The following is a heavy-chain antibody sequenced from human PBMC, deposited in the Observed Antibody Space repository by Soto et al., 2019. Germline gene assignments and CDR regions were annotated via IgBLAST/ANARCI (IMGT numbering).Heavy chain of an antibody. Sequence: QVQLIQSGATVKRPGSSVRVSCQASGDTLSTHTITWVRQAPGQGLEWVGRIIPALGITTYAQRFQGRVTISAVRSTSTAYMVLSSLTSDDTALYYCARDQYCSVSSCFGYPDVWGGGTAVIVSS. V-gene: IGHV1-69*08. CDR2: IIPALGIT. CDR3: ARDQYCSVSSCFGYPDV. D-gene: IGHD2-15*01. J-gene: IGHJ6*04. CDR1: GDTLSTHT.